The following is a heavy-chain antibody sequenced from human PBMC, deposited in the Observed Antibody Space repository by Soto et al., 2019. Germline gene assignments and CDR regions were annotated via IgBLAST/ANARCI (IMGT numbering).Heavy chain of an antibody. J-gene: IGHJ6*02. CDR1: GGSFSGYY. CDR3: AGGDCSSTSCDYGMDV. CDR2: INHSGST. D-gene: IGHD2-2*01. Sequence: SETLSLTCAVYGGSFSGYYWSWIRQPPGKGLEWIGEINHSGSTNYNPSLTSRVTISVDTSKNQFSLKLSSVTAADTAVYYCAGGDCSSTSCDYGMDVWGQGTTVTVSS. V-gene: IGHV4-34*01.